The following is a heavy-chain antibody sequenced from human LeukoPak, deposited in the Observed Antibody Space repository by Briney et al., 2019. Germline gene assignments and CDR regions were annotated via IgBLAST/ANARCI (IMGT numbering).Heavy chain of an antibody. CDR2: INPSGGST. D-gene: IGHD3-9*01. CDR1: GYTFTSYY. Sequence: ASVKVSCKASGYTFTSYYMHWVRQAPGQGLEWMGIINPSGGSTSYAQKFQGRVTMTRDTSTSTVYMELSSLRSEDTAVYYCARAAPMGRYFDWLLTDYYYGMDVWGQGTTVTVSS. J-gene: IGHJ6*02. V-gene: IGHV1-46*01. CDR3: ARAAPMGRYFDWLLTDYYYGMDV.